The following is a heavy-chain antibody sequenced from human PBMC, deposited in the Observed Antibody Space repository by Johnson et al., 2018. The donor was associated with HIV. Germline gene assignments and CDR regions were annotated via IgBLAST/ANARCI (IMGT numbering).Heavy chain of an antibody. CDR1: GFTVSRNY. CDR2: IRQDGSEK. J-gene: IGHJ3*02. D-gene: IGHD3-22*01. V-gene: IGHV3-7*01. Sequence: VQLVESGGGVVQPGRSLRLSCAASGFTVSRNYMSWVRQAPGKGLEWVANIRQDGSEKYYVGSVKGRFTVSRDNARKSLYLQMNSLRAEDTAVYYCAREWLYDALDIWGQGTMVTVSS. CDR3: AREWLYDALDI.